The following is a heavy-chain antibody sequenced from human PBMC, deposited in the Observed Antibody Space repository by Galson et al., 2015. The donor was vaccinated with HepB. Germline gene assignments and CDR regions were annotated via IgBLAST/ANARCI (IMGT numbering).Heavy chain of an antibody. CDR3: ARAGGRYYDSSGYPLGY. Sequence: LSLTCTVSGGSISSGGYYWSWIRQHPGKGLEWIGYIYYSGSTYYNPSLKSRVTISVDTSKNQFSLKLSSVTAADTAVYYCARAGGRYYDSSGYPLGYWGQGTLVTVSS. CDR2: IYYSGST. D-gene: IGHD3-22*01. CDR1: GGSISSGGYY. V-gene: IGHV4-31*03. J-gene: IGHJ4*02.